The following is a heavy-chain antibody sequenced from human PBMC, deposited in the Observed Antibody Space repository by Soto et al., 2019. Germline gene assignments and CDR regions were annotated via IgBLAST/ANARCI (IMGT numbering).Heavy chain of an antibody. CDR3: ARVKQQLAYYYHYYGMDV. CDR1: GYTFTSYG. V-gene: IGHV1-18*04. Sequence: ASVKVSCKASGYTFTSYGISWVRQSPGQGLEWMGWISAYNGNTNYAQKLQGRVTMTTDTSTSTAYMELRSLRSDDTAVYYCARVKQQLAYYYHYYGMDVCGQGTTVTVSS. D-gene: IGHD6-13*01. J-gene: IGHJ6*02. CDR2: ISAYNGNT.